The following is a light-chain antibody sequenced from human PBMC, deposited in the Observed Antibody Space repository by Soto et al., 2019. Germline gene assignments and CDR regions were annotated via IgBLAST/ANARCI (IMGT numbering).Light chain of an antibody. CDR2: ATS. CDR1: QAIRNN. Sequence: AIPMTQSPSSLSASVGDRVTITCRTSQAIRNNLGWYQQKPGKAPELLIYATSRLQSGVPSRFSGSGSGTDFTLTISSLQPEDFATYYCLQDSNYPWTFGQGTKVEIK. CDR3: LQDSNYPWT. V-gene: IGKV1-6*01. J-gene: IGKJ1*01.